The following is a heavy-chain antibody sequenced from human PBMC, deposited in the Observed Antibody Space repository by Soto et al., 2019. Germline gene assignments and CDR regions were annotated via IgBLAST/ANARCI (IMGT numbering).Heavy chain of an antibody. V-gene: IGHV1-46*01. J-gene: IGHJ6*02. CDR3: ARIPRASYYYCGMDV. CDR2: INPSGGST. Sequence: QVQLVQSGAEVKKPGASVKVSCKASGYTFTSYYMHWVRQAPGQGLEWMGIINPSGGSTSYAQKFQGRVTMARDTSTSTVYMELSSLRSEDTAVYYCARIPRASYYYCGMDVWGQGTTVTVSS. CDR1: GYTFTSYY. D-gene: IGHD2-2*02.